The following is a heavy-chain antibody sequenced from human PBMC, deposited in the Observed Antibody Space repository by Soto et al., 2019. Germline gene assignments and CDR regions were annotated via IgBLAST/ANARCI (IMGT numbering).Heavy chain of an antibody. CDR2: IYYSGST. CDR1: GGSISNYY. V-gene: IGHV4-59*01. D-gene: IGHD2-2*01. J-gene: IGHJ4*02. CDR3: ARRGCSSAGCPYYFDY. Sequence: PSETLSLTGTVSGGSISNYYWSWIRQPPGKGLEWIGYIYYSGSTNYNPSLKSRVTISVDTSKNQFSLKLNSVTAADTAVYYCARRGCSSAGCPYYFDYWGQGTLVTVS.